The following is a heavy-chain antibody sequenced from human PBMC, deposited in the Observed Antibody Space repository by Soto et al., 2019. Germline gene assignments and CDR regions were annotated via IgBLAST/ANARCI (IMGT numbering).Heavy chain of an antibody. Sequence: QVQLVESGGGVVQPGRSLRLSCAASGFPFSNYALHWVRQTPGKGLEWVIAISYDGSNKYYADSVKGRFTISRDNSKNTLYLQMNSLRGEDTAVYYCARESAAGTSGLYWGQGTPVTVSS. J-gene: IGHJ4*02. CDR1: GFPFSNYA. CDR2: ISYDGSNK. V-gene: IGHV3-30-3*01. D-gene: IGHD1-1*01. CDR3: ARESAAGTSGLY.